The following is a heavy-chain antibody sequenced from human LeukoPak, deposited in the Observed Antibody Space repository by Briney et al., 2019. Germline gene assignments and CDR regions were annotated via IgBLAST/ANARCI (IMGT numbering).Heavy chain of an antibody. J-gene: IGHJ5*02. CDR1: GGSISSYY. CDR3: ARRRIGDSTITIYNWFDP. D-gene: IGHD4-11*01. Sequence: SETLSLTCTVFGGSISSYYWNWIRQPPGGGLEWIGFIHDSGSTNYNPSLKSRVTISVDTSKNQFSLKLRSVTAADTAVYYCARRRIGDSTITIYNWFDPWGQGTLVTVSS. CDR2: IHDSGST. V-gene: IGHV4-59*08.